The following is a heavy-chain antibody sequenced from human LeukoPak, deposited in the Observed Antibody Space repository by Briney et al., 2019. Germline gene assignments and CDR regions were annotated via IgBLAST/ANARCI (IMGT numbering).Heavy chain of an antibody. V-gene: IGHV3-30*04. J-gene: IGHJ4*02. D-gene: IGHD3-3*01. Sequence: GGSLRHSCAPSGFTFSSYAMHWVRAAPRKGRRWVAVISYDGRNKYYADSVKGRFTISRDNSKNTLYLQMNSLRAEDTAVYYCARGELNGIWSYWGQGTLVTVSS. CDR2: ISYDGRNK. CDR3: ARGELNGIWSY. CDR1: GFTFSSYA.